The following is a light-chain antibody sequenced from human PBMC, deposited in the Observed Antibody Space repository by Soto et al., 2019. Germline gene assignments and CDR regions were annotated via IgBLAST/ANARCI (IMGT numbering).Light chain of an antibody. CDR2: RNN. Sequence: QSVLTQPPSASGTPGQRVTISCSGSSSNIGTNYVYWYQQFPQTAPKLLIYRNNQRSSGVPDRFSGSKSGTSASLTISGLRSEDEADYYCSSFTSSITYVFGTGTKVTVL. CDR1: SSNIGTNY. V-gene: IGLV1-47*01. CDR3: SSFTSSITYV. J-gene: IGLJ1*01.